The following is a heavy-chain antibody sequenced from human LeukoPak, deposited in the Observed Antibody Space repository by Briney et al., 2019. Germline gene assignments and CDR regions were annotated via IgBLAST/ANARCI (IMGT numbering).Heavy chain of an antibody. D-gene: IGHD3-22*01. CDR2: IYASGST. J-gene: IGHJ4*02. CDR1: GGSISSYY. CDR3: ASRSASSGYLGQFDY. V-gene: IGHV4-4*07. Sequence: SETLSLTCTVSGGSISSYYWSWIRQPAGKGLEWIGSIYASGSTNYNPSLKSRVTMSVDTSKNQFSLKLSSVTAADTAVYYCASRSASSGYLGQFDYWGQGTLVTVSS.